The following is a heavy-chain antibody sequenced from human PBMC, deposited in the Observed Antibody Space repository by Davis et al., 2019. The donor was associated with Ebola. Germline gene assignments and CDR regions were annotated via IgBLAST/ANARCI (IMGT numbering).Heavy chain of an antibody. D-gene: IGHD2-8*01. CDR3: ARAESVRVFGMDV. CDR1: GYSISSGYY. J-gene: IGHJ6*02. Sequence: SETLSLTCAVSGYSISSGYYWGWIRQHPGKGLEWIGYIYYSGSTYYNPSLKSRVTISVDTSKNQFSLKLSSVTAADTAVYYCARAESVRVFGMDVWGQGTTVTVSS. V-gene: IGHV4-31*11. CDR2: IYYSGST.